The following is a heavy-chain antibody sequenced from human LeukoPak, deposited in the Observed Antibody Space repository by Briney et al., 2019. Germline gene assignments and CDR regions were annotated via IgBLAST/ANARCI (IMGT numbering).Heavy chain of an antibody. CDR2: IYAGGST. V-gene: IGHV4-4*07. D-gene: IGHD3-10*01. J-gene: IGHJ4*02. CDR1: GGSISSYC. CDR3: ARGGYSYGPPDY. Sequence: SETLSLTCSVSGGSISSYCWTWIRQPAGKGLEWLGRIYAGGSTNYNPSLKSRVTMAVDTSKNQFSLKLNSVTAADTAVYYCARGGYSYGPPDYWGQGTLVTVSS.